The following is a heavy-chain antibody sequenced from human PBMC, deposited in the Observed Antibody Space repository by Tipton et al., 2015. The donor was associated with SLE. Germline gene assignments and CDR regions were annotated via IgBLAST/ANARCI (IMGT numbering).Heavy chain of an antibody. V-gene: IGHV3-21*03. J-gene: IGHJ4*02. CDR3: AASPGGVTTSPIDY. Sequence: TLSLTCTVSGGSISSSIYYWGWIRQSPGKGLEWVSSIASSDYYRYYADSVKGRFTVSRDNGKNSLYLQMNTLRAEDTAVYYCAASPGGVTTSPIDYWGQGILVTVSS. CDR2: IASSDYYR. CDR1: GGSISSSI. D-gene: IGHD4-17*01.